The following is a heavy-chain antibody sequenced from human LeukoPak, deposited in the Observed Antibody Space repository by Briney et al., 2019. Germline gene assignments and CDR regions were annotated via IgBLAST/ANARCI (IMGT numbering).Heavy chain of an antibody. Sequence: GASVKVSCKASGYTFTNYYMHWVRQAPGQGLEWMGIIDPSGGSTSNAQRFQGRVTMTRDTSTSTVYMELSSLRSEDTAVYYCALAACYYYYGMDVWGQGTTVTVSS. CDR1: GYTFTNYY. CDR3: ALAACYYYYGMDV. V-gene: IGHV1-46*01. D-gene: IGHD6-6*01. CDR2: IDPSGGST. J-gene: IGHJ6*02.